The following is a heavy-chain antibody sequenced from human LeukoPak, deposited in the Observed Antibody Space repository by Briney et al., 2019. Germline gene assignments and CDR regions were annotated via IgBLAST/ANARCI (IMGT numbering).Heavy chain of an antibody. CDR3: ARGHTYSGSYFYFQH. V-gene: IGHV3-7*01. CDR1: GFTFSSYW. D-gene: IGHD1-26*01. J-gene: IGHJ1*01. Sequence: GGSLRLSCAASGFTFSSYWMSWVRQAPGKGLDGVANIKQDGSEKYYVDSVKGRFTISRDNAKNSLYLQMNSLRAEDTAVYYCARGHTYSGSYFYFQHWGQGTLVTVSS. CDR2: IKQDGSEK.